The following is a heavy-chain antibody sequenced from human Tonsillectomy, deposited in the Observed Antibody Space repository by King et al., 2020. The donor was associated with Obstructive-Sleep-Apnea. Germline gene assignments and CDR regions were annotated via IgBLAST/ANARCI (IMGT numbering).Heavy chain of an antibody. D-gene: IGHD2-2*01. CDR1: GYTFTSYG. V-gene: IGHV1-18*01. J-gene: IGHJ6*02. CDR3: AREGYCSSTSCYSYIYYYYYGMDV. Sequence: VQLVESGAEVKKPGASVKVSCKASGYTFTSYGISWVRQAPGQGLEGMGWISAYNGNTNYAQKLQARVTMTTDTPTGTAYMELRSLRSDDTAVYYCAREGYCSSTSCYSYIYYYYYGMDVWGQGTTVTVSS. CDR2: ISAYNGNT.